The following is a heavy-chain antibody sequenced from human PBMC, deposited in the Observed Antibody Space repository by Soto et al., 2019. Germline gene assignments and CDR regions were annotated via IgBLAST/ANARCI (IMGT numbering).Heavy chain of an antibody. CDR1: GGSISSGGYY. J-gene: IGHJ4*02. Sequence: SETLTLTCTVSGGSISSGGYYWSWIRQHPGKGLEWIGYIYYSGSTYYNPSLKSRVTISVDTSKNQFSLKLSSVTAADTAVYYCARGSLITGQYYFDYWGQGTLVNVSS. D-gene: IGHD1-20*01. CDR3: ARGSLITGQYYFDY. V-gene: IGHV4-31*03. CDR2: IYYSGST.